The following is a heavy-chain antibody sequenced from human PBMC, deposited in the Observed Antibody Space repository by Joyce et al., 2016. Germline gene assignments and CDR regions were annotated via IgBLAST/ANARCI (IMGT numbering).Heavy chain of an antibody. CDR3: VREGVLRDFDGLPGGWFDP. CDR2: MNPNTNNR. D-gene: IGHD3-9*01. J-gene: IGHJ5*02. V-gene: IGHV1-8*01. Sequence: QIQLVQSGAEVKTPGASVKVSCKASGYTFTSYDINWVRQATGQGLEWMGWMNPNTNNRGYAPKFQGRVTVTSNTSTSTAYMELSSLGSEDTAVYYCVREGVLRDFDGLPGGWFDPWGQGTLVTVSS. CDR1: GYTFTSYD.